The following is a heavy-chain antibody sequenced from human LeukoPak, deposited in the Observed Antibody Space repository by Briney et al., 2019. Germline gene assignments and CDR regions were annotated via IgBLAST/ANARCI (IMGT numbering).Heavy chain of an antibody. CDR3: ARVGPWVNPDYYYYYMDV. Sequence: GGSLRLSCAASGFTFSSYAMHWVRQAPGKGLEWVAVISYDGSNKYYADSVKGRFTISRDNAKNSLYLQMNSLRAEDTAVYYCARVGPWVNPDYYYYYMDVWGKGTTVTVSS. CDR2: ISYDGSNK. D-gene: IGHD1-14*01. CDR1: GFTFSSYA. J-gene: IGHJ6*03. V-gene: IGHV3-30*04.